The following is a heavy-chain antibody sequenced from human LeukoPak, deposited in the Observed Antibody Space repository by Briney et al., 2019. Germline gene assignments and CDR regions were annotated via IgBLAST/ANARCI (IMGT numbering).Heavy chain of an antibody. CDR1: GFTFSSYS. V-gene: IGHV3-48*02. Sequence: PGGSLRLSCAASGFTFSSYSMNWVRQAPGKGLEWVAYIRRSGNPIYYADSVKGRFTISRDNAKSSLYLQMNSLRDEDTAVYYCVRDPDALDYWGPGTPVTVSS. J-gene: IGHJ4*02. CDR2: IRRSGNPI. CDR3: VRDPDALDY.